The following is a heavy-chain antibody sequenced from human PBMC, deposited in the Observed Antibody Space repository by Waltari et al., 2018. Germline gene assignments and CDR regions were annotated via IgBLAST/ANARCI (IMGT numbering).Heavy chain of an antibody. Sequence: QVQLQESGPGLVKPSETLSLTCAVSGYSISSGYYWGWIRQPPGKGLEWIGSIYHSGSTYYNPSLKRRVTISVDTSKNQFSLKLSSVTAADTAVYYCARHLDYYDSSGYPADAFDIWGQGTMVTVSS. CDR3: ARHLDYYDSSGYPADAFDI. J-gene: IGHJ3*02. CDR2: IYHSGST. D-gene: IGHD3-22*01. V-gene: IGHV4-38-2*01. CDR1: GYSISSGYY.